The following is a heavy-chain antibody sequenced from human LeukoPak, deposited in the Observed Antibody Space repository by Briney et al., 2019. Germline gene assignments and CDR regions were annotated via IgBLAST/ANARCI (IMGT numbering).Heavy chain of an antibody. J-gene: IGHJ4*02. CDR1: GYTFPGYY. CDR3: ASACDTGVYV. Sequence: ASVKGSCNVSGYTFPGYYMHWVRQAPGQGREWIGRINPNSGGTNYSQKFQGRVTMTRDTSISTAYMELSRMRSDDTDTDYYASACDTGVYVWGQGTLVTVSS. CDR2: INPNSGGT. D-gene: IGHD5/OR15-5a*01. V-gene: IGHV1-2*05.